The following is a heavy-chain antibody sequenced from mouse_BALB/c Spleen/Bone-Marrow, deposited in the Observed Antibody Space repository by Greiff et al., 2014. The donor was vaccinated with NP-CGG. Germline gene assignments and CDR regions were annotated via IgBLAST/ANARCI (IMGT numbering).Heavy chain of an antibody. CDR2: ISDGGSYT. CDR3: ARDRAYYRYDGYYYAMDY. Sequence: KLMESRGGLVKPGGSLKLSCAASGFTFSDYYMYWVRQTPEKRLEWVAIISDGGSYTYYPDGVKGRFTISRDNAKNNLYLQMSSLKSDDTAMYYCARDRAYYRYDGYYYAMDYWGQGTSVTVSS. V-gene: IGHV5-4*02. CDR1: GFTFSDYY. D-gene: IGHD2-14*01. J-gene: IGHJ4*01.